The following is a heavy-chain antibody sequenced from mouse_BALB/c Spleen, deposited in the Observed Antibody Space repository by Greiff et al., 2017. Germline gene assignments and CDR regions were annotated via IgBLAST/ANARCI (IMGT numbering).Heavy chain of an antibody. CDR3: ARDGYPGWFAY. CDR1: GFTFSSFG. V-gene: IGHV5-17*02. CDR2: ISSGSSTI. Sequence: EVKLVESGGGLVQPGGSRTLSCAASGFTFSSFGMHWVRQAPEKGLEWVAYISSGSSTIYYADKVKGRFTISRDNPKNTLFLQMTSLRSEDTAMYYCARDGYPGWFAYWGQGTLVTVSA. J-gene: IGHJ3*01. D-gene: IGHD2-3*01.